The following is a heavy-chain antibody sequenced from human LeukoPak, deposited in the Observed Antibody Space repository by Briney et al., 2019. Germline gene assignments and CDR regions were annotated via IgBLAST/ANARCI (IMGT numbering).Heavy chain of an antibody. V-gene: IGHV1-18*01. CDR1: GYTFTSYG. CDR3: ARDFYHGHCGGGYCYVLDS. D-gene: IGHD2-15*01. J-gene: IGHJ4*02. CDR2: ISANSGQT. Sequence: ASVKVSCKSSGYTFTSYGITWVRQAPGQGLEWMGWISANSGQTYYAQKLQGRVTMTTDTSTSTAYMELRSLRSDDTAIYYCARDFYHGHCGGGYCYVLDSWGQGTLVTVSS.